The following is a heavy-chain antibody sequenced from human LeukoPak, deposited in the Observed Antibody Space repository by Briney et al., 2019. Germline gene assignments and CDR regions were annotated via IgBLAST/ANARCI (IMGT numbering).Heavy chain of an antibody. V-gene: IGHV3-74*01. CDR3: ARATPDYDFWSGYFNYYYYYMDV. J-gene: IGHJ6*03. CDR2: INSDGSST. Sequence: QPGGSLRLSCAASGFTFSSYWMHWVRQAPGKGLVWVSRINSDGSSTSYADSVKGRFTISRDNAKNTLYLQMNSLRAEDTAVYYCARATPDYDFWSGYFNYYYYYMDVWGKGTTVTVSS. CDR1: GFTFSSYW. D-gene: IGHD3-3*01.